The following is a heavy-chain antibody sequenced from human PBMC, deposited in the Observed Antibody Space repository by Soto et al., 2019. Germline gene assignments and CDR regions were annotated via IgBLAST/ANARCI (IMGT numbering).Heavy chain of an antibody. Sequence: SETLSLTCTVSGGSISSYYWSWIRQPPGKGLEWIGYIYYSGSTNYNPSLKSRVTISVDTSKNQFSLKLSSVTAADTAVYYCARVSLRFFACLLFYYFAYWGQGTRATFPS. J-gene: IGHJ4*02. D-gene: IGHD3-9*01. CDR3: ARVSLRFFACLLFYYFAY. CDR1: GGSISSYY. CDR2: IYYSGST. V-gene: IGHV4-59*01.